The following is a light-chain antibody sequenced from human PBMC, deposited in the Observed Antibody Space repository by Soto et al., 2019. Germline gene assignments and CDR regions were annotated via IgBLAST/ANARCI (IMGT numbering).Light chain of an antibody. CDR2: GAS. J-gene: IGKJ2*01. CDR1: QSVTSSY. CDR3: QLYGHSPRYT. V-gene: IGKV3-20*01. Sequence: EIVLTQSPGTLSLSPGERATLSCRVSQSVTSSYLAWYQQKPGQAPRVLIYGASSRATGIPDRFSGSGSGTDFTLTISRLEPEDFAVYYCQLYGHSPRYTFGQGTKLEIK.